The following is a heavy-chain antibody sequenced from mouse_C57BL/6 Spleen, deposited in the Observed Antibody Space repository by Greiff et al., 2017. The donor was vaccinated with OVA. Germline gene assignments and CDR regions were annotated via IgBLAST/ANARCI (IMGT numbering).Heavy chain of an antibody. J-gene: IGHJ1*03. Sequence: LQESGPELVKPGASVKISCKASGYSFTSYYIHWVKQRPGQGLEWIGWIYPGSGNTKYNEKFKGKATLTADTSSSTAYMQLSSLTSEDSAVYYCARGTVVDPWYFDVWGTGTTVTVSS. CDR3: ARGTVVDPWYFDV. CDR2: IYPGSGNT. D-gene: IGHD1-1*01. V-gene: IGHV1-66*01. CDR1: GYSFTSYY.